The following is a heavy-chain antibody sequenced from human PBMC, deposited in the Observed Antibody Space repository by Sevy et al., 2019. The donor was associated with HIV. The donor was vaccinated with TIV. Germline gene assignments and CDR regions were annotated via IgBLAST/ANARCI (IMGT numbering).Heavy chain of an antibody. J-gene: IGHJ1*01. V-gene: IGHV1-18*01. CDR2: INTNNGNA. CDR1: GYPFTSFG. Sequence: ASVKVSCKGSGYPFTSFGISWVRQAPGQGLEWMGWINTNNGNANYAQKYQGRVTMTRDTSTSTAYMELRSLRSDDTAVDYCAKDRGYCSGGSCYIQVWGQRTLVTVSS. D-gene: IGHD2-15*01. CDR3: AKDRGYCSGGSCYIQV.